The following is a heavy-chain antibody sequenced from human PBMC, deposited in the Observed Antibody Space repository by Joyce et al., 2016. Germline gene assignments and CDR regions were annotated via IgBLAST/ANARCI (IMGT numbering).Heavy chain of an antibody. V-gene: IGHV1-8*01. Sequence: QVQLVQSGAEVKKPGASVKVSCKAYGYTFTRYDINWVRQVAGPGLEWMGWMNPYSGNAGYAQTFQGRVTMTRNTSINTAYMELSSLRPEDTAVYYCARAGRRDYGILTGYYYYGLDVWGQGTTVTVSS. CDR3: ARAGRRDYGILTGYYYYGLDV. CDR1: GYTFTRYD. CDR2: MNPYSGNA. D-gene: IGHD3-9*01. J-gene: IGHJ6*02.